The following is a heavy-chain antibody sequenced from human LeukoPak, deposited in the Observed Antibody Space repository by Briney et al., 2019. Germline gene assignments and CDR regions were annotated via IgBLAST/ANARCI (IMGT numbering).Heavy chain of an antibody. D-gene: IGHD6-13*01. V-gene: IGHV4-39*07. CDR2: IYYSGST. Sequence: SETLSLTCTVSGGSISSYYWGWIRQPPGKGLEWIGSIYYSGSTYYNPSLKSRVTISVDTSKNQFSLKLSSVTAADTAVYYCARVFYSSSGWGYYYYYYMDVWGKGTTVTVSS. J-gene: IGHJ6*03. CDR1: GGSISSYY. CDR3: ARVFYSSSGWGYYYYYYMDV.